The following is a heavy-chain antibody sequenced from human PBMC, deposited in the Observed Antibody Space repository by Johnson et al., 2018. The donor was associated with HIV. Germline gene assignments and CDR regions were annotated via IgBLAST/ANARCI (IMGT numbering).Heavy chain of an antibody. CDR3: ARAINDAFDI. Sequence: QMQLVESGGGLVQPGGSLRLSCAASGFTVSSNYMSWVRQAPGKGLEWVSVISGSGGSTYYADSVKGRLTISRDNAKNSLYLQMNSLRAEDTAVYFCARAINDAFDIWGQGTMVTVSS. CDR2: ISGSGGST. V-gene: IGHV3-11*04. J-gene: IGHJ3*02. CDR1: GFTVSSNY.